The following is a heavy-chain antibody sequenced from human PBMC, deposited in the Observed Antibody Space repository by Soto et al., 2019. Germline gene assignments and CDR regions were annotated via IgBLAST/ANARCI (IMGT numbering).Heavy chain of an antibody. V-gene: IGHV3-30*18. Sequence: QVQLVESGGGVVQPGRSLRLSCAASGFTFSSYGMHWVRQAPGKGLEWVAVISYDGSNKSYADSVKGRFTISRDNSKDPLFLQMNSLRAEYTAVYYCANDWDSSPRLYYFDYWGQGTLVNVSS. D-gene: IGHD6-13*01. CDR3: ANDWDSSPRLYYFDY. CDR1: GFTFSSYG. J-gene: IGHJ4*02. CDR2: ISYDGSNK.